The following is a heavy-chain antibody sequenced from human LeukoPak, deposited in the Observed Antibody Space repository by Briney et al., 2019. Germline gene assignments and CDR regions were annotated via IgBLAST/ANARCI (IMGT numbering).Heavy chain of an antibody. D-gene: IGHD6-25*01. V-gene: IGHV1-18*04. CDR1: GYTFTSYD. Sequence: ASVKVSCKASGYTFTSYDINWVRQAPGQGLEWMGWISAYNGNTNYAQKLQGRVTMTTDTSTSTAYMELSRLRSDDTAVYYCARRLPARVYYMDVWGKGTTVTVSS. CDR3: ARRLPARVYYMDV. CDR2: ISAYNGNT. J-gene: IGHJ6*03.